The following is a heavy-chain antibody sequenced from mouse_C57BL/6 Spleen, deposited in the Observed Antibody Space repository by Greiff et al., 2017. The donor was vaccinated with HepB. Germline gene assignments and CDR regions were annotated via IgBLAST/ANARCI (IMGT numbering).Heavy chain of an antibody. V-gene: IGHV1-64*01. CDR3: ARERDYSKGDY. Sequence: QVQLQQPGAELVKPGASVKLSCKASGYTFTSYWMHWVKQRPGQGLEWIGMIHPNSGSTNYNEKFKSKATLTVDKSSSTAYMQLSSLTSEDSAVYYCARERDYSKGDYWGQGTLVTVSA. CDR1: GYTFTSYW. J-gene: IGHJ3*01. D-gene: IGHD2-5*01. CDR2: IHPNSGST.